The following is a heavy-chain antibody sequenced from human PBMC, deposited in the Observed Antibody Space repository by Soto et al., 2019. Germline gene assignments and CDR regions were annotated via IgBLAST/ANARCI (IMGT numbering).Heavy chain of an antibody. CDR3: ARDTRRAEAQGLAPNYYTMYG. V-gene: IGHV3-30-3*01. D-gene: IGHD6-19*01. J-gene: IGHJ6*04. CDR1: GFTFSNYA. CDR2: ISCDGSNK. Sequence: QVQLVESGGGVVQPGRSLRLTCAASGFTFSNYAMHWVRQAPGKGLEWVAVISCDGSNKYYADSVKGRFTISRDNSKTTLNLQMNPLIAEPTAVYYCARDTRRAEAQGLAPNYYTMYGSGSGTRVPGSS.